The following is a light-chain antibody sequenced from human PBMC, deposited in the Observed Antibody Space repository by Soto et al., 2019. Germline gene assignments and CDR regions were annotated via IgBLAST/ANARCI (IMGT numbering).Light chain of an antibody. V-gene: IGKV3-15*01. Sequence: EIVMTQSPATLSVSPGXRATLSCRASQAISSNLAWYQKKPGQAPRLLIYGASTRAAGIPARFSGSGSGTEFTLTISSLQSEDFAAYYCQHYNKGPQLTFRGGTKVDIK. CDR1: QAISSN. J-gene: IGKJ4*01. CDR3: QHYNKGPQLT. CDR2: GAS.